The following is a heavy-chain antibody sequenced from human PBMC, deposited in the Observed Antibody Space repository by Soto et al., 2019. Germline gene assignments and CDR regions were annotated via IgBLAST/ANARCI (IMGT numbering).Heavy chain of an antibody. J-gene: IGHJ4*02. CDR1: GGSISRYY. V-gene: IGHV4-59*12. D-gene: IGHD2-2*01. Sequence: SETLSLTCTVSGGSISRYYWSWIRQPPGKGLEWIGYIYYSVSTNYNPSLKSRVTISADTSKNQFSLKLSSVTAADTAVYYCATVPDYWGQVILVSVS. CDR2: IYYSVST. CDR3: ATVPDY.